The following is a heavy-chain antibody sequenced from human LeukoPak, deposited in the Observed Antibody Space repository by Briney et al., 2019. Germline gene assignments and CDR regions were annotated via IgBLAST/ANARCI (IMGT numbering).Heavy chain of an antibody. CDR1: GDSISSGDYY. Sequence: PSETLSLTCTVSGDSISSGDYYWSWIRQPAGKGLEWIGRISSSGSTNYNPSLKSRVTISVDTSKNQFSLKLSSVTAADTAVYYCARDRSITTAFDIWGQGTMVTVSS. CDR2: ISSSGST. J-gene: IGHJ3*02. CDR3: ARDRSITTAFDI. V-gene: IGHV4-61*02. D-gene: IGHD3-10*01.